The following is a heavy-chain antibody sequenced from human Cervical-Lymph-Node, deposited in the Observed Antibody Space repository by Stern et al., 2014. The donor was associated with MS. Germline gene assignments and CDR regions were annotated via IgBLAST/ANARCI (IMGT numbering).Heavy chain of an antibody. J-gene: IGHJ4*02. Sequence: VQLVESGGGLVKPGESLRLSCDASGFTFSHYSINWVRQAPGTGLEWISSISNNSAHTYCADSGDGRFTISRDSAKDSVSLHMVSLRAEDTAVYYCARARVGDYARSPHLDSWGQGTLVTVSS. V-gene: IGHV3-21*01. CDR1: GFTFSHYS. D-gene: IGHD4-17*01. CDR2: ISNNSAHT. CDR3: ARARVGDYARSPHLDS.